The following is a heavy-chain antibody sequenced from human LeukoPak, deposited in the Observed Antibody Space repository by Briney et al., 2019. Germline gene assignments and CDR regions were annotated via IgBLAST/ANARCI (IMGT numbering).Heavy chain of an antibody. CDR1: GFTFSSYW. D-gene: IGHD3-22*01. CDR3: ARVAYYDSSGLFDY. Sequence: PGGSLRLSCAASGFTFSSYWRHWVRQAPGKGLVWVSRINSDGSSTSYADPVKGRFTISRDNAKNTLYLQMNSLRAEDTAVYYCARVAYYDSSGLFDYWGQGTLVTVSS. CDR2: INSDGSST. J-gene: IGHJ4*02. V-gene: IGHV3-74*01.